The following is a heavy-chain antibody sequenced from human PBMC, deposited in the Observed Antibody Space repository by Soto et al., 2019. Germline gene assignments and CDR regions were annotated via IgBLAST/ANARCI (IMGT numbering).Heavy chain of an antibody. Sequence: EVPLVESGGGLVQPGGSLRLSCAASGFTVSSNYMSWVRQAPGKGLGWVSVIYSGGSTYYADSVKGRFTISRDNSKNTLYLQMNSLRAEDTAVYYCARGYCSGGSCHNFDYWGQGTLVTVSS. CDR3: ARGYCSGGSCHNFDY. CDR1: GFTVSSNY. J-gene: IGHJ4*02. D-gene: IGHD2-15*01. V-gene: IGHV3-66*01. CDR2: IYSGGST.